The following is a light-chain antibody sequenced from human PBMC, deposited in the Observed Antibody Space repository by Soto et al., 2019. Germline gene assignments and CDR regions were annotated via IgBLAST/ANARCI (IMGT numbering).Light chain of an antibody. J-gene: IGLJ2*01. Sequence: QSVLTQPPSVSAAPGQKVTISCSGSSSNIGNNYVSWYQQLPGTAPKLLIYDNDKRPSEIPDRFSGSKSGTSATLGITGLQTGDEADYYCGTWDSSLSAAVFGGGTKVTVL. CDR2: DND. CDR1: SSNIGNNY. CDR3: GTWDSSLSAAV. V-gene: IGLV1-51*01.